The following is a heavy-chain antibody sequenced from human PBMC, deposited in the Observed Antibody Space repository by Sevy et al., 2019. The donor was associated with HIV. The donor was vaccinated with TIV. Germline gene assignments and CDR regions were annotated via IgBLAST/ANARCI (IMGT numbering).Heavy chain of an antibody. Sequence: GGSLRLSCAASGFTFSSYSMNWVRQAPGKGLEWVSYFSSSSSTIYYADSVKGRFTISRDNAKNSLYLQMNSLRDEDTAVYYCARDPGLRRVAEYFQHWGQGTLVTVSS. J-gene: IGHJ1*01. CDR3: ARDPGLRRVAEYFQH. CDR2: FSSSSSTI. V-gene: IGHV3-48*02. CDR1: GFTFSSYS.